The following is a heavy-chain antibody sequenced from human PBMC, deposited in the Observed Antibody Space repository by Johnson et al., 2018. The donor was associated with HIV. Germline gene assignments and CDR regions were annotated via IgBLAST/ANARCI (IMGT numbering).Heavy chain of an antibody. V-gene: IGHV3-30*04. CDR1: AFTFSSYA. J-gene: IGHJ3*02. Sequence: QVQLVESGGGVVQPGRSLRLSCAASAFTFSSYAMHWVRQAPGKGLEWVAVISYDASNKYYADSVKGRFTISRDNSKNPLYLQMNSLSAGETAVYYCARASKVLSSGWSRGAFDIWGQGTMVTVSS. CDR2: ISYDASNK. CDR3: ARASKVLSSGWSRGAFDI. D-gene: IGHD6-19*01.